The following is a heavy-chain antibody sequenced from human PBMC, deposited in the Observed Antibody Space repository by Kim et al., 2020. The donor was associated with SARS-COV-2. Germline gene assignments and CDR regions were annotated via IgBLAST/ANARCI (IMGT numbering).Heavy chain of an antibody. CDR2: IYYSGST. Sequence: SETLSLTCTVSGGSISSGGYYWSWIRQHPGKGLEWIGYIYYSGSTYYNPSLKSRVTISVDTSKNQFSLKLSSVTAADTAVYYCARTPITMIVVVDAFAIWGQGAMVTVSS. V-gene: IGHV4-31*03. CDR1: GGSISSGGYY. J-gene: IGHJ3*02. CDR3: ARTPITMIVVVDAFAI. D-gene: IGHD3-22*01.